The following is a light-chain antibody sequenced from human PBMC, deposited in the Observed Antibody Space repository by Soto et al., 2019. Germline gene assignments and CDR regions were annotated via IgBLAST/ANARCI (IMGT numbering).Light chain of an antibody. CDR3: SSYTSSTTVV. J-gene: IGLJ2*01. CDR2: EVS. CDR1: GSDVGGYDY. V-gene: IGLV2-14*01. Sequence: QSVLTQPASVSGSPGQSITISCTGTGSDVGGYDYVSWYQQHPGKAPKLMIYEVSNWPSGVSNRFSGSKPGNTAALTISGLQAEDEADYYCSSYTSSTTVVFGGGTKLTVL.